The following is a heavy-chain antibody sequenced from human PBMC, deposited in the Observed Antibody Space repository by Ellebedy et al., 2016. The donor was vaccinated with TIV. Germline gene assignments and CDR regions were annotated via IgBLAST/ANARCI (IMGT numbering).Heavy chain of an antibody. V-gene: IGHV3-66*02. CDR3: ARGAIVGATRRYYGMDV. CDR2: IYSGGST. Sequence: PGGSLRLSCATSGFTFSSYAMSWVRQAPGKGLEWVSVIYSGGSTYYADSVKGRFTISRHNSKNTLYLQMNSLRAEDTAVYYCARGAIVGATRRYYGMDVWGQGTTVTVSS. D-gene: IGHD1-26*01. J-gene: IGHJ6*02. CDR1: GFTFSSYA.